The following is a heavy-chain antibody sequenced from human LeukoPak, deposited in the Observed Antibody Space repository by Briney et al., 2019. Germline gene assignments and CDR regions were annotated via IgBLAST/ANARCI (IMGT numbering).Heavy chain of an antibody. J-gene: IGHJ5*02. CDR1: GFTFSSYG. CDR2: IEKTGYET. D-gene: IGHD6-13*01. CDR3: ARDAYSSSWYRNWFDP. Sequence: GGSLRLSCAASGFTFSSYGMSWVRQAPGKGPEWVSTIEKTGYETYYADSVKGRFTISRDNAKNSLYLQMNSLRDEDTAVYYCARDAYSSSWYRNWFDPWGQGTLVTVSS. V-gene: IGHV3-21*01.